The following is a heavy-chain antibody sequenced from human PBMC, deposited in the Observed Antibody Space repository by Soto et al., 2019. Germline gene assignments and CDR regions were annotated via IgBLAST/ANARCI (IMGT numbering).Heavy chain of an antibody. CDR1: CFTFSGSA. Sequence: GGSLRLSCAASCFTFSGSAMHWVRQASGKGLEWVGRIRSKANSYATAYAASVKGRFTISRDDSKNTAYLQMNSLKTEDTAVYYCTRQIQWLDAFDIWGQGTMVTVSS. V-gene: IGHV3-73*01. CDR2: IRSKANSYAT. D-gene: IGHD6-19*01. J-gene: IGHJ3*02. CDR3: TRQIQWLDAFDI.